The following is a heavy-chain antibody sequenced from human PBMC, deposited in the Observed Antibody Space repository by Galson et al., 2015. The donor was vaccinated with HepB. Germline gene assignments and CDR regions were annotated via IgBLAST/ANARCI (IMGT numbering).Heavy chain of an antibody. CDR3: AARGAAGNYYYYGMDV. D-gene: IGHD1-14*01. V-gene: IGHV1-58*01. CDR1: GFTFTSSA. Sequence: SVKVSCKASGFTFTSSAVQWVRQARGQRLEWIGWIVVGSGNTNYAQKFQERVTITRDMSTSTAYMELSSLRSEDTAVYYCAARGAAGNYYYYGMDVWGQGTTVTVSS. CDR2: IVVGSGNT. J-gene: IGHJ6*02.